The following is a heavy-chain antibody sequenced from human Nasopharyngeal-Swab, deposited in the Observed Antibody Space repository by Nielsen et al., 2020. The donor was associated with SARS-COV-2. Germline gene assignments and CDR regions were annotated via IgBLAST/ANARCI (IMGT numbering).Heavy chain of an antibody. Sequence: WVRQAPGQRLEWMGWINAGNGNTKYSQKFQGRVTITRDTSASTAYMELSSLRSEDTAVYYCARVGWYYDFWSGSQNWFDPWGQGTTVTVSS. CDR2: INAGNGNT. J-gene: IGHJ5*02. V-gene: IGHV1-3*01. D-gene: IGHD3-3*01. CDR3: ARVGWYYDFWSGSQNWFDP.